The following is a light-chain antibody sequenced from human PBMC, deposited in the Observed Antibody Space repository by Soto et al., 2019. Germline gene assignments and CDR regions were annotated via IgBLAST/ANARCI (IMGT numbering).Light chain of an antibody. V-gene: IGKV3-11*01. CDR2: DAS. J-gene: IGKJ4*01. Sequence: EIVLTQSPATLSLSPGERATLSCRASQSVSSYLAWYQQKPGQAPRLLIYDASNRATGIPARFSGGGSGTDFTLTISSLEPEDFAVYYCQQLSSFGGGTKVEIK. CDR3: QQLSS. CDR1: QSVSSY.